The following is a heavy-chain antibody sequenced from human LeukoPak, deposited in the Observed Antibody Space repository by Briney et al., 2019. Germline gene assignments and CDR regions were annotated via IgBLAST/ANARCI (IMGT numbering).Heavy chain of an antibody. V-gene: IGHV3-21*04. CDR2: ISSSSSYI. Sequence: GGSLRLSCAASGFTFSSYSMNWVRQAPGKGLEWVSSISSSSSYIYSADSVKGRFTISRDNARNSLYLQMNSLRAGDTALYYCARWMSGSNWGFDHWGQGTLVTVSS. CDR1: GFTFSSYS. J-gene: IGHJ4*02. CDR3: ARWMSGSNWGFDH. D-gene: IGHD5-24*01.